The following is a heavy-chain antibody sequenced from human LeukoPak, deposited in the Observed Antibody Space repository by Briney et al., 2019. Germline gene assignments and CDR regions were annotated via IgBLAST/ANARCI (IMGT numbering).Heavy chain of an antibody. J-gene: IGHJ5*02. D-gene: IGHD6-13*01. CDR1: GGTFISYA. V-gene: IGHV1-69*13. CDR2: IIPIFGTA. Sequence: SVKVSCKASGGTFISYAISWVRQAPGQGLEWMGGIIPIFGTANYAQKFQGRVTITADESTSTAYMELSSLRSEDTAVYYCARGRNPYSSSWYFFDPWGQGTLVTVSP. CDR3: ARGRNPYSSSWYFFDP.